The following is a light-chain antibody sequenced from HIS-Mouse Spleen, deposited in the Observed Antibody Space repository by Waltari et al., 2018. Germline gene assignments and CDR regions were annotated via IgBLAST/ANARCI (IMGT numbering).Light chain of an antibody. CDR1: SSNIGSNY. CDR3: AAWDDSLSGPV. CDR2: RNN. Sequence: QSVLTQPPSASGTPGQRVTISCSGSSSNIGSNYVYWYQQLPGTAPKLLIYRNNPRPSGVPARFPGSRSGTSASLAISGLRSEDEADYYCAAWDDSLSGPVFGGGTKLTVL. J-gene: IGLJ3*02. V-gene: IGLV1-47*01.